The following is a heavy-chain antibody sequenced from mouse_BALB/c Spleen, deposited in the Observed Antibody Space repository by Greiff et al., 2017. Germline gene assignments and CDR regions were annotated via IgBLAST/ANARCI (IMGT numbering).Heavy chain of an antibody. Sequence: EVQLQQSGPGLVKPSQSLSLTCTVTGYSITSDYAWNWIRQFPGNKLEWMGYISYSGSTSYNPSLKSRISITRDTSKNQFFLQLNSVTTEDTATYYCARLGRYWYFDVWGAGTTVTVSS. CDR3: ARLGRYWYFDV. D-gene: IGHD4-1*01. CDR1: GYSITSDYA. J-gene: IGHJ1*01. CDR2: ISYSGST. V-gene: IGHV3-2*02.